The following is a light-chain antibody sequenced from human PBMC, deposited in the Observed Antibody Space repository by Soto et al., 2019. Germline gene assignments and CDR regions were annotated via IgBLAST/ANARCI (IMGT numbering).Light chain of an antibody. V-gene: IGKV1-27*01. CDR3: QKYNIAPYT. CDR2: AAS. CDR1: QGISNY. Sequence: DIQMTQSPSSLSASVGDRVTITCRASQGISNYLAWYQQKPGKVPKLLIYAASTLQSWVPSRFSGSVSGTDFTLTISILQPEDVATYYFQKYNIAPYTFGQGTKLEIK. J-gene: IGKJ2*01.